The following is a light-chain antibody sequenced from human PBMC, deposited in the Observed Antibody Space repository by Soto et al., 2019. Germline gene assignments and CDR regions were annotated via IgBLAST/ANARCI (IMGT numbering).Light chain of an antibody. J-gene: IGLJ1*01. Sequence: QSALTQPRSVSGSPGQSVAISFTGTSSDVGGYNYVSWYQQHPGKAPKLMIYDVSKRPSGVPDRFSGSKSGNTASLTISGLQAEDEADYYCCSYAGGSYVFGTGTKVTVL. CDR2: DVS. V-gene: IGLV2-11*01. CDR3: CSYAGGSYV. CDR1: SSDVGGYNY.